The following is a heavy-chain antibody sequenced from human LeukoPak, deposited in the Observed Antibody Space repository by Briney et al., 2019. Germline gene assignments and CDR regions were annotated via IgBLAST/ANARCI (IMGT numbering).Heavy chain of an antibody. Sequence: PGESLRLSCAASGFTLSSYWMNWVRQVPGKGLERVSHMSPDGRTTTYADSVKGRFTISRDNAKNTLYLQMTSLRAEDTAVYCCVRDGLGTLPYDCWGQGTLVTVSS. CDR1: GFTLSSYW. J-gene: IGHJ4*02. V-gene: IGHV3-74*01. CDR3: VRDGLGTLPYDC. CDR2: MSPDGRTT. D-gene: IGHD7-27*01.